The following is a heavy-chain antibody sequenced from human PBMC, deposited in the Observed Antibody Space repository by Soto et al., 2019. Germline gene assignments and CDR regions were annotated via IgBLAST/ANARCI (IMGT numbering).Heavy chain of an antibody. CDR1: GFTFSGYN. J-gene: IGHJ1*01. V-gene: IGHV3-11*01. CDR2: ITSSGSNT. Sequence: QVQLVESGGGLVKPGGSLRLSCAASGFTFSGYNMSWIRQAPGKGLEWVSYITSSGSNTFDAESVKGRFTISRDNTMNLLYLQMNSLSAEDTDVYYCARRGTISSAHHVKHGGQGTLVTVSS. CDR3: ARRGTISSAHHVKH. D-gene: IGHD6-6*01.